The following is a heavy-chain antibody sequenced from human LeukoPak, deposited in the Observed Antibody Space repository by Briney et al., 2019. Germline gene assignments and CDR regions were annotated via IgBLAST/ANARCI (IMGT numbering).Heavy chain of an antibody. CDR1: GFTFSSYG. V-gene: IGHV3-30*02. CDR2: IRYDGSNK. CDR3: AKDYIVVVPAAKGLGY. Sequence: GGPLRLSCAASGFTFSSYGMHWVRQAPGKGLEWVAFIRYDGSNKYYADSVKGRFTISRDNSKNTLYLQMNSLRAEDTAVYYCAKDYIVVVPAAKGLGYWGQGTLVTVSS. D-gene: IGHD2-2*01. J-gene: IGHJ4*02.